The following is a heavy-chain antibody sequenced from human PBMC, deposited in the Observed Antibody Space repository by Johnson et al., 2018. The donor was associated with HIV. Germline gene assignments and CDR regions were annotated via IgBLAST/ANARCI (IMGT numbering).Heavy chain of an antibody. CDR1: GFNFDDYG. J-gene: IGHJ3*02. V-gene: IGHV3-20*04. CDR2: INLNGGST. D-gene: IGHD4-23*01. CDR3: AKSPGKDHGGNSGAFDI. Sequence: VQLVESGGGVVRPGESLRLSCPVSGFNFDDYGMSWVRQAPGKGLEWVSGINLNGGSTTYADSVRGRFTVSRDNAKSSLYLQMNSLRAEDTALYFCAKSPGKDHGGNSGAFDIWGQGTMVTVSS.